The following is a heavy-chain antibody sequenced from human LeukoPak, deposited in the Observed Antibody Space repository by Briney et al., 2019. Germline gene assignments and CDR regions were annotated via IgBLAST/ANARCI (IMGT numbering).Heavy chain of an antibody. CDR1: GFNFNDAW. V-gene: IGHV3-15*01. J-gene: IGHJ4*02. D-gene: IGHD4-11*01. CDR3: TAGLGKTDDDS. CDR2: VRTTAGGETT. Sequence: GGSLRLSCEGSGFNFNDAWMSWIRQAPGKGLEWVGRVRTTAGGETTDYAAPVRGRFIISRDDSKSMVYLQMNRLETEDTAIYYCTAGLGKTDDDSWGQGTLVTVSS.